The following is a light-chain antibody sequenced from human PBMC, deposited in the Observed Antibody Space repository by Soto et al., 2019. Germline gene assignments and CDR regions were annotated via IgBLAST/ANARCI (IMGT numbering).Light chain of an antibody. V-gene: IGKV1-39*01. Sequence: DIQMTQSPSSLSASVGDXVXIXXXTSQSISRYLNWYQQKPGRAPKLLIYGASTLESGVPSRFSGSGSGTDFTLTINNLQPEDFASYFCQESYSTPLTFGGGSKVDIK. J-gene: IGKJ4*01. CDR3: QESYSTPLT. CDR1: QSISRY. CDR2: GAS.